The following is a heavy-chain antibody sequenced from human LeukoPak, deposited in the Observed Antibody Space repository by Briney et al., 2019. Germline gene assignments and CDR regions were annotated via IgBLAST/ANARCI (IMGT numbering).Heavy chain of an antibody. V-gene: IGHV1-3*03. Sequence: ASVKVSCKASGYTFTNYAMQWVRQAPGRRLEWMGWINAGNADTRYSQEFQGRVTITRDTSASTAYMELSSLRSEDMAVYYCARAIWSASRASYYRDVWGKETTVSVSS. CDR2: INAGNADT. J-gene: IGHJ6*03. CDR1: GYTFTNYA. D-gene: IGHD3-3*01. CDR3: ARAIWSASRASYYRDV.